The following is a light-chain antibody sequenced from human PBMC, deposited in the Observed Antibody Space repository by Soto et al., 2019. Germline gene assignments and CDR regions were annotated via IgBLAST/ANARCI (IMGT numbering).Light chain of an antibody. Sequence: RVIMSPVTLSVSIRERVSFTCLASQNSNRWLAWYQQKPGKAPKLLIYDASSLKSGVPSRFSGSGSGTEFTLTIFIFQPDDFTRYCSTLSACHLNRFCQGAK. CDR3: TLSACHLNR. CDR2: DAS. J-gene: IGKJ1*01. CDR1: QNSNRW. V-gene: IGKV1-5*01.